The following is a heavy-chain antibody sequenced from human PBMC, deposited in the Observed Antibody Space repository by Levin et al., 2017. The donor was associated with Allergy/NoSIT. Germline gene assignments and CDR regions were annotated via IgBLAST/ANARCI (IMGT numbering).Heavy chain of an antibody. CDR2: IYHSGST. CDR1: GYSISSGYY. V-gene: IGHV4-38-2*02. J-gene: IGHJ4*02. D-gene: IGHD6-19*01. Sequence: SETLSLTCAVSGYSISSGYYWGWIRQPPGKGLEWIGSIYHSGSTYYNPSLKSRVTISVDTSKNQFSLKLSSVTAADTAVYYCARDGPGVAGTVDYWGQGTLVTVSS. CDR3: ARDGPGVAGTVDY.